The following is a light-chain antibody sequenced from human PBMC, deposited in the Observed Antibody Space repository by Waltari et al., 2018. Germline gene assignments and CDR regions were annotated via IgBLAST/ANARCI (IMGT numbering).Light chain of an antibody. CDR2: TDN. Sequence: QSVLTQPSSASGTPGQRVTISCSGSSSNIGSNYVYWYQQLPGTAPKLLIHTDNQRPSGVPDPFSASKSGASASLAISGLRSDDEADYYWAAWDDSLTGRVFGGGTKLTVL. CDR1: SSNIGSNY. J-gene: IGLJ3*02. CDR3: AAWDDSLTGRV. V-gene: IGLV1-47*01.